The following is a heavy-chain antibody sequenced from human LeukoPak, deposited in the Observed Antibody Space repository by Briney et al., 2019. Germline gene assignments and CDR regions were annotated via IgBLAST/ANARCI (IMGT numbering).Heavy chain of an antibody. J-gene: IGHJ4*02. Sequence: GGSLRLSCATSGFTFSSYGMHWVRQAPGKGLEWVAFIRYDGSSKYYADSVKGRFTISRDNSKNTLYLQMNSLRAEDTAVYYCARGTAMVEDYWGQGTLVTVSS. CDR1: GFTFSSYG. V-gene: IGHV3-30*02. CDR3: ARGTAMVEDY. CDR2: IRYDGSSK. D-gene: IGHD5-18*01.